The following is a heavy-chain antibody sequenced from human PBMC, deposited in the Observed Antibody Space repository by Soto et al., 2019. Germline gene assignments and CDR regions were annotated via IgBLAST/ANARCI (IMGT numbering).Heavy chain of an antibody. J-gene: IGHJ5*02. CDR1: GYTFTSYG. V-gene: IGHV1-18*01. D-gene: IGHD1-7*01. CDR3: ARDREYHWNYNWFDP. Sequence: QVQLVQSGAEVKKPGASVKVSCKASGYTFTSYGISWVRQAPGQGLEWMGWISAYNGNTNFAQKLQGSVTRTTETSTSTAYMELRSLRSDDTAVYYCARDREYHWNYNWFDPWGQGTLVTVSS. CDR2: ISAYNGNT.